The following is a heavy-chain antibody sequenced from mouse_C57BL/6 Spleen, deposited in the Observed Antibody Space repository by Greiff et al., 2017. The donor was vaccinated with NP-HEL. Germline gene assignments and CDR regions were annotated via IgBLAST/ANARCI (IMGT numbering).Heavy chain of an antibody. Sequence: QVQLQQPGAELVMPGASVKLSCKASGYTFTSYWMHWVKQRPGQGLEWIGEIDPSDSYTNYNQKFKGKSTLTVCKSSSTAYMQLSSLTSEDSAVYYCARSPNSSGYGGAWFAYWGQGTLVTVSA. CDR1: GYTFTSYW. V-gene: IGHV1-69*01. D-gene: IGHD3-2*02. CDR3: ARSPNSSGYGGAWFAY. CDR2: IDPSDSYT. J-gene: IGHJ3*01.